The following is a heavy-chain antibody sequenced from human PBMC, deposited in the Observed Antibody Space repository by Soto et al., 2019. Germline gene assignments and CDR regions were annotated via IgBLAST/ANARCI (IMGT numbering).Heavy chain of an antibody. V-gene: IGHV6-1*01. Sequence: SQTLSLTCVGSGDTVSSNSVAWNWVRQCPSRGLEWLGRTYYRSRWHSDYAVSVRSRIDIDADTSKNQISLQLNSVTPEDTAVYYCARSGENPECYYYGMDVWGQGTTVTVSS. CDR3: ARSGENPECYYYGMDV. CDR2: TYYRSRWHS. J-gene: IGHJ6*02. CDR1: GDTVSSNSVA. D-gene: IGHD3-3*01.